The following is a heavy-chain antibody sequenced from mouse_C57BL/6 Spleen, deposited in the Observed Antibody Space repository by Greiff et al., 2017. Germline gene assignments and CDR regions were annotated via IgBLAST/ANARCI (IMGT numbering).Heavy chain of an antibody. Sequence: VQLKQSGPELVKPGASVKIPCKASGYTFTDYNMDWVKQSHGKSLEWIGDINPNNGGTIYNQKFKGKATLTVDKSSSTAYMELRSLTSEDTAVYYCARGAYYYGSSDWYFDVWGTGTTVTVSS. CDR1: GYTFTDYN. D-gene: IGHD1-1*01. V-gene: IGHV1-18*01. CDR3: ARGAYYYGSSDWYFDV. J-gene: IGHJ1*03. CDR2: INPNNGGT.